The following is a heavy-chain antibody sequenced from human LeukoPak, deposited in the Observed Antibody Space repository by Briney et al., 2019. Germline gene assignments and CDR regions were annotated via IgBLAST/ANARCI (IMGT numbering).Heavy chain of an antibody. J-gene: IGHJ6*03. CDR3: GSHKYGSDYYYYYMDV. D-gene: IGHD3-10*01. CDR2: ISSSGSTI. CDR1: GFTFSDYY. Sequence: GGSLRLSCAASGFTFSDYYMSWIRQAPGKGLEWVSYISSSGSTIYYADSVKGRFTISRDNARNSLYLQMNSLRAEDTAVYYCGSHKYGSDYYYYYMDVWGKGTTVTVS. V-gene: IGHV3-11*04.